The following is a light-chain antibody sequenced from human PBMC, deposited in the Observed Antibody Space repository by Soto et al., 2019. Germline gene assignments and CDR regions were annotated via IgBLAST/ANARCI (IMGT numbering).Light chain of an antibody. CDR1: QSVSSN. CDR2: GAS. V-gene: IGKV3-15*01. CDR3: QQYNNWPLT. Sequence: EILMPQSPATLSVSPGESATLSCRASQSVSSNLAWYQQKPGQAPRLLIYGASTRATGIPARFSGSGSGTEFTLTISSLQSEDFAVYSCQQYNNWPLTFGEGTKVDIK. J-gene: IGKJ4*01.